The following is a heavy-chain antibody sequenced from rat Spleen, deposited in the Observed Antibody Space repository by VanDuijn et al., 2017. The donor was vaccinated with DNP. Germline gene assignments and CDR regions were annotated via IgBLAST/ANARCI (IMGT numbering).Heavy chain of an antibody. CDR1: GYSITSNY. CDR3: ARWTMFFDY. Sequence: EVQLQESGPGLVKPSQSLSLTCSVTGYSITSNYWGWVRKFPGNKMEWMGYISYSGGSSYNPSLKSRISITRDTSKNQYFLQLNSVSTEDTATYYCARWTMFFDYWGQGVMVTVSS. D-gene: IGHD1-12*01. V-gene: IGHV3-1*01. CDR2: ISYSGGS. J-gene: IGHJ2*01.